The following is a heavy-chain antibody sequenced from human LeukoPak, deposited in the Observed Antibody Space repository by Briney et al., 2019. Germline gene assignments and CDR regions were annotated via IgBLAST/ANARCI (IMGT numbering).Heavy chain of an antibody. V-gene: IGHV1-69*13. CDR3: ASLVYCGGDCYFRSDDAFDI. Sequence: SVKVSCKASGGTFSSYAISWARQAPGQGLEWMGGIIPIFGTANYAQKFQGRVTITADESTSTAYMELSSLRSEDTAVYYCASLVYCGGDCYFRSDDAFDIWGQGTMVTVSS. J-gene: IGHJ3*02. CDR1: GGTFSSYA. CDR2: IIPIFGTA. D-gene: IGHD2-21*01.